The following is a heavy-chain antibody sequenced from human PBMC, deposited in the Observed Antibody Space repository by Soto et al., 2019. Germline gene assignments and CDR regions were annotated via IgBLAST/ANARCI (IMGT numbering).Heavy chain of an antibody. D-gene: IGHD3-9*01. J-gene: IGHJ6*02. Sequence: GGSLRLSCAASGFTFSSYSMNWVRQAPGKGLEWVSSISSSSSYIYYADSVKGRFTISRDNTKNSLYLQMNSLRAEDTAVYYCARGTGSRGHYYYYYGMDVWGQGTTVTVSS. CDR3: ARGTGSRGHYYYYYGMDV. CDR1: GFTFSSYS. V-gene: IGHV3-21*01. CDR2: ISSSSSYI.